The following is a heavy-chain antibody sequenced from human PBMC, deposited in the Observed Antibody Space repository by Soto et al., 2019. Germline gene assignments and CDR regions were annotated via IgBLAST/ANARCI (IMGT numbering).Heavy chain of an antibody. D-gene: IGHD3-3*01. CDR2: ISYDGCIK. V-gene: IGHV3-30*18. CDR3: AKDISIFGVVIMAYYGMDV. J-gene: IGHJ6*02. CDR1: GFTFSSYG. Sequence: GGSLRLSCAASGFTFSSYGMHWVRQAPGKGLEWLVVISYDGCIKYYAVSVKGRFTISRDNSKNTLYLQMNSLRAEDTAVYYFAKDISIFGVVIMAYYGMDVWGQGTTVTVSS.